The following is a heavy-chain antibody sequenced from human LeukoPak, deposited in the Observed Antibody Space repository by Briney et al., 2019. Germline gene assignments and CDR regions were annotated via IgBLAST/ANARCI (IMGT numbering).Heavy chain of an antibody. J-gene: IGHJ4*02. D-gene: IGHD3-3*01. Sequence: PGGSLRLSCAASGFTFSSYSMNLVVQAPGKGLEWVSSISSSSSYIYYADSVKGRFTISRDNAKNSLYLQMNSLRAEDTAVYYCARSVTIFGVVISHYHFDYWGQGTLVTVSS. V-gene: IGHV3-21*01. CDR3: ARSVTIFGVVISHYHFDY. CDR2: ISSSSSYI. CDR1: GFTFSSYS.